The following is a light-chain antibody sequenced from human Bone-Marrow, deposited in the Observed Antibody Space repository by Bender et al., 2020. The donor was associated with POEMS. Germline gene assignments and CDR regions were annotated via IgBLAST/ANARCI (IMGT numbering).Light chain of an antibody. J-gene: IGLJ3*02. CDR2: SSH. CDR1: SSNIGAHA. V-gene: IGLV1-44*01. CDR3: AVWDDSLNGWV. Sequence: QSVLTQPPSASGTPGQRVTISCSGGSSNIGAHAVHWYQHLPGTAPKLLIYSSHRRPSEVPDRFSGSRSGTSASLAISGLQSEDEADYYCAVWDDSLNGWVFGGGTKLTVL.